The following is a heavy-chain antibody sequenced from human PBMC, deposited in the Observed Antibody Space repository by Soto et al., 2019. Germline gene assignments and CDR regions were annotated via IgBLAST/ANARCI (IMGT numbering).Heavy chain of an antibody. J-gene: IGHJ4*02. CDR2: MYRGGST. V-gene: IGHV4-31*03. Sequence: QVQLQESGPGLVKPSQTLSLTCTVSGGSISSGRYYWTWIRQHPGKGLEWIGYMYRGGSTYYNPSFESRVTISADMSKNQFSLNLSSVRAADTAVYYCARVDDYDSSGRDYYLDYWGQGALVSVSA. CDR1: GGSISSGRYY. D-gene: IGHD3-22*01. CDR3: ARVDDYDSSGRDYYLDY.